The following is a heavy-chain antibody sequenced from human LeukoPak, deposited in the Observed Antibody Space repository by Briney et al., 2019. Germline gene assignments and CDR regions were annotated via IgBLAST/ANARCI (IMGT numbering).Heavy chain of an antibody. CDR3: ARQGNGDLYYFDY. CDR1: GGSITGFH. D-gene: IGHD4-17*01. V-gene: IGHV4-59*08. J-gene: IGHJ4*02. CDR2: IYSNEAT. Sequence: SETLSLTCTVSGGSITGFHWSWIRQPPGKGLEWIGYIYSNEATEYRPSLRSRVTISADTSKNQFSLKLASVTAADTAIYYCARQGNGDLYYFDYWGQGTLVTVSS.